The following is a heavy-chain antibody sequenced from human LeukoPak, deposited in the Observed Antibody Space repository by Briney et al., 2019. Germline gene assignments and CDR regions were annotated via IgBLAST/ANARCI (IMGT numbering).Heavy chain of an antibody. J-gene: IGHJ3*02. CDR1: EYTFTGYY. CDR3: ARGGYYDSSGYSAFDI. V-gene: IGHV1-2*04. Sequence: ASVKVSCKASEYTFTGYYMHWVRQAPGQGLEWMGWINPNSGGTNYAQKFQGWVTMTRDTSISTAYMELSRLRSDDTAVYYCARGGYYDSSGYSAFDIWGQGTMVTVSS. CDR2: INPNSGGT. D-gene: IGHD3-22*01.